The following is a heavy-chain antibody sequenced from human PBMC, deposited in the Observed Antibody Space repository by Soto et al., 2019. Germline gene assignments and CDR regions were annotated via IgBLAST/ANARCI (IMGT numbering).Heavy chain of an antibody. CDR1: GYTFTSYA. CDR3: PRSFGGGCP. J-gene: IGHJ5*02. CDR2: INAGNGNT. Sequence: ASVKVSCKASGYTFTSYAMHWVRQAPGQRLEWMGWINAGNGNTKYSQKFQGRVTITRDTSASTAYMELSSLRSEDTSFYSFPRSFGGGCPWGQGTLVTVSS. D-gene: IGHD2-15*01. V-gene: IGHV1-3*01.